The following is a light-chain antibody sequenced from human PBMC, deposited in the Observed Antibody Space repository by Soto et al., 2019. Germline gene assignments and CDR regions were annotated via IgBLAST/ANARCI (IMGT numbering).Light chain of an antibody. CDR3: LLYYGGAQV. J-gene: IGLJ2*01. V-gene: IGLV7-43*01. CDR1: TGAVTSGYY. Sequence: QAVVTQEPSLTVSPGGTVTLTCASSTGAVTSGYYPNWFQQKPGKAPRALIYSTSNKNSWTPARFSGSLLGGKAALTLSGVQPEDEAEYYCLLYYGGAQVFGGGTQLTVL. CDR2: STS.